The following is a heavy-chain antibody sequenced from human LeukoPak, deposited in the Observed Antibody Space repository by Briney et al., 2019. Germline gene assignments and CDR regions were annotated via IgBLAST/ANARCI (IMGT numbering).Heavy chain of an antibody. V-gene: IGHV3-30*04. Sequence: GGSLRLSCAASGFTFSSYAMHWVRQAPGKGLEWVAVISYDGSNKYYADSVKGRFTISRDNSKNTLYLQMNSLRAEDTAVYYCARAPYDYVWGSYFDYWGQGTLVTVSS. J-gene: IGHJ4*02. CDR2: ISYDGSNK. CDR1: GFTFSSYA. D-gene: IGHD3-16*01. CDR3: ARAPYDYVWGSYFDY.